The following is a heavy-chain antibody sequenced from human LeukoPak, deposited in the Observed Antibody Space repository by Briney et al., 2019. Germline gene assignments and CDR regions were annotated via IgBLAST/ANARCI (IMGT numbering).Heavy chain of an antibody. CDR3: ARDLHYYGSGSRTCFDY. Sequence: ASVKVSCKASGYTFTSYGISWVRQAPGQGLEWMGGIIPIFGTANYAQKFQGRVTITADESTSTAYMELSSLRSEDTAVYYCARDLHYYGSGSRTCFDYWGQGTLVTVSS. CDR2: IIPIFGTA. CDR1: GYTFTSYG. D-gene: IGHD3-10*01. J-gene: IGHJ4*02. V-gene: IGHV1-69*13.